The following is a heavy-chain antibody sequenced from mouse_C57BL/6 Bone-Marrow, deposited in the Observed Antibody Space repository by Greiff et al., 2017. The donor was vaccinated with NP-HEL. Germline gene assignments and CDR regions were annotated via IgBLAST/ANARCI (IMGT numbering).Heavy chain of an antibody. J-gene: IGHJ3*01. CDR3: ASPYDYDVAWFAY. V-gene: IGHV5-6*01. D-gene: IGHD2-4*01. CDR1: GFTFSSYG. CDR2: ISSGGSYT. Sequence: EVMLVESGGDLVKPGGSLKLSCAASGFTFSSYGMSWVRQTPDKRLDWVATISSGGSYTYYHDSVKGRFTISRDNAKNTLYLQMSSLKSEDTAMYYCASPYDYDVAWFAYWGQGTLVTVSA.